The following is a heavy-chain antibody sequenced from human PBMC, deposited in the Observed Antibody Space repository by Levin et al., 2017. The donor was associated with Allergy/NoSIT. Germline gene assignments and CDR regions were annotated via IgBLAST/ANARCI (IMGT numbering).Heavy chain of an antibody. D-gene: IGHD3-10*01. Sequence: GGSLRLSCAASGFTFSNFAMHWVRQAPGKGLEWVAAITNVGNNQDYADFVKGRFTISRDNSKNTLFLQMNSLRDDDTAVYYCARKDDYSGWGNAFDSWGQGTLVTVSS. CDR2: ITNVGNNQ. CDR1: GFTFSNFA. CDR3: ARKDDYSGWGNAFDS. J-gene: IGHJ4*02. V-gene: IGHV3-30-3*01.